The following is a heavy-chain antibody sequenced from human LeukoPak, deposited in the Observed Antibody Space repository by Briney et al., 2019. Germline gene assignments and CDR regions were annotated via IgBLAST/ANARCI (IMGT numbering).Heavy chain of an antibody. V-gene: IGHV4-34*01. Sequence: SETLSLTCAVYGGSFSGYYWSWIRQPPGKGLEWLGEINHSGSTNYNPSLKSRVTISVDTSKNQFSLKLSSVTAADTAVYYCARGQILIDLYYYDSSGYSFDYWGQGTLVTVSS. J-gene: IGHJ4*02. CDR1: GGSFSGYY. CDR2: INHSGST. CDR3: ARGQILIDLYYYDSSGYSFDY. D-gene: IGHD3-22*01.